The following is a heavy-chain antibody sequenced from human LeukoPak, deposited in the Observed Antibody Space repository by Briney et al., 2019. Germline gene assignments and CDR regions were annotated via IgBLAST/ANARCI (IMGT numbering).Heavy chain of an antibody. V-gene: IGHV1-69*13. J-gene: IGHJ5*02. CDR1: GGTFSSYA. CDR3: AGHDFWSGSWFDP. D-gene: IGHD3-3*01. CDR2: IIPIFGTA. Sequence: SVKVSCKASGGTFSSYAISWARQAPGQGLEWMGGIIPIFGTANYAQKFQGRVTITADESTSTAYMELSSLRSEDTAVCYCAGHDFWSGSWFDPWGQGTLVTVSS.